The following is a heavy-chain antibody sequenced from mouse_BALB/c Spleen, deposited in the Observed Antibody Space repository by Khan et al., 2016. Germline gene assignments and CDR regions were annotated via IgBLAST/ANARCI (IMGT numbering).Heavy chain of an antibody. CDR1: GYTFTSYW. V-gene: IGHV1-7*01. D-gene: IGHD2-9*01. J-gene: IGHJ3*01. CDR3: ARWAYYGNDLCAY. Sequence: QVQLQQSGAELAKPGASVKMSCKASGYTFTSYWMHWVKQRPGQGLEWIGYINPSTGYTEYNQKFKDKATLTADKSSSTAYMQLSSLTSEDSAVYYCARWAYYGNDLCAYWGQGTLVTVSA. CDR2: INPSTGYT.